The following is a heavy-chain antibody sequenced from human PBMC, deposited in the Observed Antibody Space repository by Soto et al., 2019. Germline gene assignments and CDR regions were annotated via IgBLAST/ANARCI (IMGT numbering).Heavy chain of an antibody. CDR2: IYYSGST. D-gene: IGHD4-17*01. J-gene: IGHJ3*02. CDR1: GGSISSYY. V-gene: IGHV4-59*01. CDR3: ARRYGDACDI. Sequence: QVQLQESGPGLVKPSETLSLTCTVSGGSISSYYWSWIRQPPGKGLEWIGYIYYSGSTNYNPSLKHRVTKSSDTSKNRFSLKLSSVAAADTAVYYCARRYGDACDIWGQGTMVTGSS.